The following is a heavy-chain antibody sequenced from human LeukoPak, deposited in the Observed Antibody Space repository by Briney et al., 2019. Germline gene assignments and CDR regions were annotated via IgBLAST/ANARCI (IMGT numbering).Heavy chain of an antibody. CDR2: ISDNGGST. Sequence: GGSLRLSCAASGFTFSSFAMSWVRQAPGKGLEWVSFISDNGGSTYYADSVKGRFTISRDNSKNTLYLQMNRLRVEDTAVYYCAKVYSIAVVDYWGQGTLVTVSS. CDR1: GFTFSSFA. V-gene: IGHV3-23*01. CDR3: AKVYSIAVVDY. D-gene: IGHD6-19*01. J-gene: IGHJ4*02.